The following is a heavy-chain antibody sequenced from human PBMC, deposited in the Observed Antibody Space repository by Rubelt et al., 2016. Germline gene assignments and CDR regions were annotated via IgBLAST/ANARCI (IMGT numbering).Heavy chain of an antibody. D-gene: IGHD5-18*01. CDR3: AREYSYGAFGY. CDR2: FIPIFVTA. V-gene: IGHV1-69*01. CDR1: GGTFSGYA. J-gene: IGHJ4*02. Sequence: QVQLVQSGAGVKKLGSSVRVSCKASGGTFSGYAIRGVRQPPDQGLEGMGGFIPIFVTANDAQKCQGRVRITADESTSTAYMELSSLRSEETAVYYCAREYSYGAFGYWGQGTLVTVSS.